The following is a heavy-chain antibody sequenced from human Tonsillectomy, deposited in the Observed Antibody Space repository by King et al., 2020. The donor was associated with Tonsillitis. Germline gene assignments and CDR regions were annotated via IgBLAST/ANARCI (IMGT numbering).Heavy chain of an antibody. CDR2: IKRDGSQI. CDR3: ARDLPPYDSNVYYDAFDV. J-gene: IGHJ3*01. V-gene: IGHV3-7*03. D-gene: IGHD3-22*01. Sequence: QLVQSGGGLVRPGGSLRLSCAASGFSFGSYWMTWVRQPPGKGLEWVANIKRDGSQIYYVDSVEGRFTVSRDNAENSLFLQMNSLRPEDTAVYYCARDLPPYDSNVYYDAFDVWGQGTMVTVSS. CDR1: GFSFGSYW.